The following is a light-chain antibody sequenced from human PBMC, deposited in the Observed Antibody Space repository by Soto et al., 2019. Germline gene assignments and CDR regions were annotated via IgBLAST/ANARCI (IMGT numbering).Light chain of an antibody. J-gene: IGLJ1*01. CDR1: SSDIGGYRY. CDR2: EVS. V-gene: IGLV2-14*01. CDR3: CSYTIASSHYV. Sequence: QSALTQPASVSGSPGQSITISCTGTSSDIGGYRYVSWYQQHPGKAPKLMIYEVSNRPSGVSIRFSGSKSGNTASLTISGLHAEDEADYYCCSYTIASSHYVFGSGTKLTVL.